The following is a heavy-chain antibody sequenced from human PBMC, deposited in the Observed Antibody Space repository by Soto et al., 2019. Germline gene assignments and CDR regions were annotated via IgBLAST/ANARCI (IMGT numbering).Heavy chain of an antibody. CDR3: ARGGYSTTWSNLSGRSGLDV. V-gene: IGHV1-69*06. Sequence: QVQLVQSGAEATKPGSSGKVSCKTSGGTFSSYAISWVRQAPGQGLEWMGGIVPLFRTTNYAQKFQGRVTINADTWTYTVYRELSGLRSGDTAVYYCARGGYSTTWSNLSGRSGLDVWGQGSTVTVSS. CDR2: IVPLFRTT. J-gene: IGHJ6*02. D-gene: IGHD6-13*01. CDR1: GGTFSSYA.